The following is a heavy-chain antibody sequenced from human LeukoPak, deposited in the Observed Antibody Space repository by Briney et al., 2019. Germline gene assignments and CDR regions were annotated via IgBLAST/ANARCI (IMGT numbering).Heavy chain of an antibody. J-gene: IGHJ6*03. CDR1: GFTFSSYA. Sequence: SGGSLRLSCAASGFTFSSYAMHWVRQAPGKGLEWVAVISYDGSNKYYADSVKGRFTISRDNSKNTLYLQMNSLRAEDTAVYYCASTGSQGYYMDVWGKGTTVTVSS. V-gene: IGHV3-30-3*01. CDR3: ASTGSQGYYMDV. D-gene: IGHD1-14*01. CDR2: ISYDGSNK.